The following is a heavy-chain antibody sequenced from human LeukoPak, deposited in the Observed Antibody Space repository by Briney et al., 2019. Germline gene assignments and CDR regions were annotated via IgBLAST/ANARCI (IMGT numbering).Heavy chain of an antibody. Sequence: SGGSLRLSCAASGFTFSDYNMNWVRQSPGKGLEWLSSITSSSRFTFYADSVKGRFTISRANSKNTLYVQMSSLRVEDTAVYYCAKDRVGRFLQSLDSWGQGTLVTVSS. CDR1: GFTFSDYN. J-gene: IGHJ4*02. V-gene: IGHV3-21*04. CDR2: ITSSSRFT. CDR3: AKDRVGRFLQSLDS. D-gene: IGHD4-11*01.